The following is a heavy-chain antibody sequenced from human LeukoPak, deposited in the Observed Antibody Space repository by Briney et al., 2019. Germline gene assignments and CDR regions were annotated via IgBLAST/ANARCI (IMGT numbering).Heavy chain of an antibody. V-gene: IGHV4-39*01. D-gene: IGHD1-26*01. J-gene: IGHJ5*02. Sequence: SETLSLTCSVSGVSISSSADYWGWIRQPPGEGLEWIGNIYYSGRTYYNPSLESRITISVDTSKNQFSLKLSSVTAADTAIYYCARQLYSGSFPSWGQGTLVTVSS. CDR2: IYYSGRT. CDR1: GVSISSSADY. CDR3: ARQLYSGSFPS.